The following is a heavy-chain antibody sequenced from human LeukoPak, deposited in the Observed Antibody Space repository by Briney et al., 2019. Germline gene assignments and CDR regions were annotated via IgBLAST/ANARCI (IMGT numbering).Heavy chain of an antibody. D-gene: IGHD2-15*01. CDR3: ARGSLTPDY. J-gene: IGHJ4*02. Sequence: SETLSLTCTVSGGSISSYYWSWIRQPPGEGLEWIGYVLYSGSTNYNPSLKSRVTMSVDTSKNQFSLKLSSVTAADTAVYYCARGSLTPDYWGQGTLVTVSS. V-gene: IGHV4-59*01. CDR2: VLYSGST. CDR1: GGSISSYY.